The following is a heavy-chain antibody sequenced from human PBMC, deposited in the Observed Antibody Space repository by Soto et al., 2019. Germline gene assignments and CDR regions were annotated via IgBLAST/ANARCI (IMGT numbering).Heavy chain of an antibody. D-gene: IGHD2-2*01. CDR2: ISAYNGNT. V-gene: IGHV1-18*01. Sequence: ASVKVSCKASGYTFTSYGISWARQAPGQGLEWMGWISAYNGNTNYAQKLQGRVTMTTDTSTSTAYMELRSLRSDDTAVYYCARDVAIVVVPAAKDYYYYYGMDVWGQGTTVTVSS. CDR1: GYTFTSYG. CDR3: ARDVAIVVVPAAKDYYYYYGMDV. J-gene: IGHJ6*02.